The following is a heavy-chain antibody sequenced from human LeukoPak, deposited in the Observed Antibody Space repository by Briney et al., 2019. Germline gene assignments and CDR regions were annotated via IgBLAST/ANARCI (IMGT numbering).Heavy chain of an antibody. D-gene: IGHD6-13*01. CDR2: FDPEDGET. Sequence: ASVKVSCKVSGYTLTELSMHWVRQAPGKGLEWMGGFDPEDGETIYAQKFQGRVTMTEDTSTDTAYMELSSLRSGDTAVYYCATHIRTLAAAGTRDAFDIWGQGTMITVSS. CDR1: GYTLTELS. V-gene: IGHV1-24*01. J-gene: IGHJ3*02. CDR3: ATHIRTLAAAGTRDAFDI.